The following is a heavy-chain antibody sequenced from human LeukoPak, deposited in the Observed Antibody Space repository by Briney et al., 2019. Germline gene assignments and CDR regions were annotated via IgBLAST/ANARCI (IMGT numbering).Heavy chain of an antibody. CDR2: INPNSGGT. J-gene: IGHJ4*02. CDR1: GGTFSSYA. D-gene: IGHD3-3*01. Sequence: ASVKVSCKASGGTFSSYAISWVRQAPGQGLEWMGWINPNSGGTNYAQKFQGRVTMTRDTSISTAYMELSRLRSDDTAVYYCARDGPIFGVENWGQGTLVTVSS. CDR3: ARDGPIFGVEN. V-gene: IGHV1-2*02.